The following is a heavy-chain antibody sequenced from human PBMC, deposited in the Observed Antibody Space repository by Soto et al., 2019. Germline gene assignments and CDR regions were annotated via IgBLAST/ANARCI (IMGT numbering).Heavy chain of an antibody. CDR3: ASGIQLWLRRINNGYSG. CDR1: GGTFSTYA. D-gene: IGHD5-18*01. Sequence: QVQLVQSGAEVKKPESSVKVSCKAPGGTFSTYAISWVRQAPGQGLEWMGGIIPMFGTANYAQRFQDRVTTTADESTNTVYRELSSLRSEHTAVYFCASGIQLWLRRINNGYSGWGQGTLVTVSS. CDR2: IIPMFGTA. J-gene: IGHJ4*02. V-gene: IGHV1-69*12.